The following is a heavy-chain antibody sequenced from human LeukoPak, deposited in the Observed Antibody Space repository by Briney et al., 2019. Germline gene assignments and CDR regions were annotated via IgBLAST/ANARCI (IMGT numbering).Heavy chain of an antibody. CDR3: ARTVVPAAFDY. D-gene: IGHD2-2*01. V-gene: IGHV3-74*01. Sequence: GGSLRLSCAASGFTFSSYWMHWVRQAPGKGLVWVSRINRDGSSTNYADSVKGRFTISRDNAKNTLYLQMNSLRAEDTAVYYCARTVVPAAFDYWGQGTLVTVSS. CDR2: INRDGSST. CDR1: GFTFSSYW. J-gene: IGHJ4*02.